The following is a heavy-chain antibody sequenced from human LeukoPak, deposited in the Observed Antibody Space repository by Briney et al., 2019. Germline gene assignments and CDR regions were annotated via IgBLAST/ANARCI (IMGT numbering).Heavy chain of an antibody. CDR2: IKSTTDGGTT. CDR3: TTIVGDRRGAFDI. V-gene: IGHV3-15*01. J-gene: IGHJ3*02. Sequence: GGSLRLSCAASGFTFSNAWMSSVRQAPGRGVVWVVRIKSTTDGGTTDYAAPVKGRFTISRDDSKNTLYLQWNSLKTEDTAVYYCTTIVGDRRGAFDIWGQGTMVTVSS. CDR1: GFTFSNAW. D-gene: IGHD1-26*01.